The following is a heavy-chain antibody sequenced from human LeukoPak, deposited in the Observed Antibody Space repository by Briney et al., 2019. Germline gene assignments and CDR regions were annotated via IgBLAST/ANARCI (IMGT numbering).Heavy chain of an antibody. CDR2: IIPIFGTA. D-gene: IGHD5-18*01. CDR3: ARGVMVTRAFDI. V-gene: IGHV1-69*06. Sequence: SVKVTCKASGGTFSSYAISWVRQAPGQGLEWMGGIIPIFGTANYAQKFQGRVTITADKSTSTAYMELSSLRSEDTAVYYCARGVMVTRAFDIWGQGTMVTVSS. J-gene: IGHJ3*02. CDR1: GGTFSSYA.